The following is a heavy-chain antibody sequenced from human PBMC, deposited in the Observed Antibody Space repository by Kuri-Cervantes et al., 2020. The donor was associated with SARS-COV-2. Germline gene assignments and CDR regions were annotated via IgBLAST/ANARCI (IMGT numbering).Heavy chain of an antibody. V-gene: IGHV5-51*01. CDR2: IYSGDSDT. Sequence: GESLKISCKGSGYSFTSYWIGWVRQMPGKGLEWMGIIYSGDSDTRYSPSFQGQVIISADKSINTAFLQWSSLKTSDTAMYYCARRAYGERVDYYYMDVWGKGTTVTVSS. J-gene: IGHJ6*03. CDR1: GYSFTSYW. CDR3: ARRAYGERVDYYYMDV. D-gene: IGHD4-17*01.